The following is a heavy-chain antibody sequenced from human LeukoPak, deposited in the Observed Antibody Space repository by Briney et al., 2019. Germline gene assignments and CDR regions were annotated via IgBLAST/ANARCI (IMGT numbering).Heavy chain of an antibody. V-gene: IGHV3-23*01. CDR3: AKVRWNYHSDAFDI. J-gene: IGHJ3*02. D-gene: IGHD1-7*01. CDR2: FSSSGGST. Sequence: GGSLRLSCAASGFTFSAYAMNWVRQAPGRGLEWVSAFSSSGGSTYYADSVKGRFTISRDNSKNTLFLQMNSLRAEDTAVYYCAKVRWNYHSDAFDIWGQGTMVTVSS. CDR1: GFTFSAYA.